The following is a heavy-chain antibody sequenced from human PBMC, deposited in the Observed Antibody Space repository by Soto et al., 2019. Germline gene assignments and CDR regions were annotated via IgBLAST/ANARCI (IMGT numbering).Heavy chain of an antibody. CDR3: AMGGSYYGHWFDP. CDR1: GGSLSNYN. D-gene: IGHD1-26*01. CDR2: INHSGST. J-gene: IGHJ5*02. Sequence: PSETLSLTCTVSGGSLSNYNWNWVRQSAGKGLEWIGEINHSGSTNYNPSLKSRVTISVDTSKNQFSLKLSSVTAADTAVYYCAMGGSYYGHWFDPWGQGTLVTSP. V-gene: IGHV4-34*01.